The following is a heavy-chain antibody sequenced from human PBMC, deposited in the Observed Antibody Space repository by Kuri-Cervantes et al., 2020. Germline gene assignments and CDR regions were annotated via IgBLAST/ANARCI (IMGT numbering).Heavy chain of an antibody. Sequence: ASVKVSCKASGYTFTGYYMHWVRQAPGQGLEWMGWINPSSGGTNYAQKFQGRVTMTRDTSISTAYMELSRLRSDDTAVYYCARRTPDWRIDYWGQGTLVTVSS. V-gene: IGHV1-2*02. CDR1: GYTFTGYY. CDR3: ARRTPDWRIDY. CDR2: INPSSGGT. J-gene: IGHJ4*02. D-gene: IGHD3-3*01.